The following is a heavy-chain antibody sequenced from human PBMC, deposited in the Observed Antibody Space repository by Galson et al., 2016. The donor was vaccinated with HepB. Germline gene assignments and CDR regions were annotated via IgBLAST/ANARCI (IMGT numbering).Heavy chain of an antibody. V-gene: IGHV4-31*03. CDR3: ARTNVTQYTIFGVVARPTVGPWFDP. CDR1: GGSISSGGYY. CDR2: IYYSGSA. Sequence: TLSLTCTVSGGSISSGGYYWSWIRQHPGKGLEWIGYIYYSGSAYYNPSLKSRTSISLDQSENQFSLKLSSVTAADTAAYYCARTNVTQYTIFGVVARPTVGPWFDPWGQGTLVTVSS. J-gene: IGHJ5*02. D-gene: IGHD3-3*01.